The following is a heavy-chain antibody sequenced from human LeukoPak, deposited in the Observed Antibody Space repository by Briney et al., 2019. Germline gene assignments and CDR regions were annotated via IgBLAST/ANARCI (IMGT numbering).Heavy chain of an antibody. V-gene: IGHV1-18*01. CDR3: ARGGPPGGSGAYSDH. CDR2: ISAYNGDT. Sequence: ASVKVSCKASGYTFTSYGISWVRQAPGQGLEWMGWISAYNGDTNYAQKLQGRVTLTTGTSTSTVYMELRSLRSDDTAVYYCARGGPPGGSGAYSDHWGQGTLVTVSS. J-gene: IGHJ4*02. CDR1: GYTFTSYG. D-gene: IGHD2-15*01.